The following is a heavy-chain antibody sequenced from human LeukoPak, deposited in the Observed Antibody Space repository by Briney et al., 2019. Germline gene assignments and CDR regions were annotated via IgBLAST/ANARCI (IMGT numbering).Heavy chain of an antibody. Sequence: PGGSLRLSCTASGFTFGDYAMSWVRQAPGKGLEWVGFIRSKAYGGTTEYAASVKGRFTISRDDSKSIAYLQMNSLKTEDTAVYYFTRDRDSGSYRYRLRWGQGTLVTVSS. J-gene: IGHJ4*02. CDR3: TRDRDSGSYRYRLR. CDR1: GFTFGDYA. V-gene: IGHV3-49*04. CDR2: IRSKAYGGTT. D-gene: IGHD1-26*01.